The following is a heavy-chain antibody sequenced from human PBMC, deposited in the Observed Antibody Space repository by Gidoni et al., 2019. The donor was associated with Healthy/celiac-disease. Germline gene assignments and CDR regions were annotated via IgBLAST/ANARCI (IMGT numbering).Heavy chain of an antibody. J-gene: IGHJ3*02. CDR1: GYSFTSYW. D-gene: IGHD1-26*01. Sequence: EVQLVQSGAEVKKPGESLRISCQGSGYSFTSYWFSWVRQMPGKGMEWMGRIAPSDSYTNYSPSFQGHVTISADKSISTAYLQWSSLKASDTAMYYCARRGGSYYSGAFDIWGQGTMVTVSS. V-gene: IGHV5-10-1*01. CDR3: ARRGGSYYSGAFDI. CDR2: IAPSDSYT.